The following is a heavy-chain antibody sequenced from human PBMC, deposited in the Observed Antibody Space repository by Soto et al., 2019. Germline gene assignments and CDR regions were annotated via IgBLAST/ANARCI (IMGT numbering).Heavy chain of an antibody. Sequence: VQLQQRGAGLLKPSETLALTCGVYGEAFSGYYWSWIRQPPWKGLEWIGEINHSGSTNYNPSLTSRVTIPVDTSKNQFSLNLSSVTAAGTAVCYCARGWTHLWFKCYFDLWGQGTLVTVSS. CDR1: GEAFSGYY. CDR3: ARGWTHLWFKCYFDL. D-gene: IGHD5-18*01. J-gene: IGHJ4*02. V-gene: IGHV4-34*01. CDR2: INHSGST.